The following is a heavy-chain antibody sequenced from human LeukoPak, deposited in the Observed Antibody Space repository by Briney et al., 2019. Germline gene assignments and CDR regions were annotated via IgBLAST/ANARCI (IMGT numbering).Heavy chain of an antibody. Sequence: GGSLRLSCAASGFTFDDYAMHWVRQAPGKGLEWVSLISWDGGSTYYADSVKGRFTISRDNSKNSLYLQMNSLRAEDTALYYCAKDIARAAAGHYFDYWGQGTLVTVSS. V-gene: IGHV3-43D*03. CDR2: ISWDGGST. J-gene: IGHJ4*02. CDR1: GFTFDDYA. CDR3: AKDIARAAAGHYFDY. D-gene: IGHD6-13*01.